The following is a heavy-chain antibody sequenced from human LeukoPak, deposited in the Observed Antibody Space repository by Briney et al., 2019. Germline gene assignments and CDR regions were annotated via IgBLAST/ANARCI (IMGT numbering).Heavy chain of an antibody. CDR1: GFKFSTYW. D-gene: IGHD6-13*01. J-gene: IGHJ5*02. V-gene: IGHV3-7*01. CDR2: IKQDGTEK. CDR3: ARVEAAARGDWFDP. Sequence: GGSLRLSCSASGFKFSTYWMSWVRQAPGKGLEWVAIIKQDGTEKYYVDSVKGRFTISRDNAKNSLYLQMNSLRAEDTAVYYCARVEAAARGDWFDPWGQGTLVTVSS.